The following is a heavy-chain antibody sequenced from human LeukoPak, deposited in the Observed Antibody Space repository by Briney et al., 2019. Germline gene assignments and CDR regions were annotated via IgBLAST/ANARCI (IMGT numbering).Heavy chain of an antibody. J-gene: IGHJ4*02. CDR3: AREFDSSNDY. Sequence: GGSLRLSCAASGFTFSSYAMSWVRQAPGKGLEWVANIKQDGSEKYYVDSVKGRFTISRDNAKNSLYLQMNSLRAEDTAVYYCAREFDSSNDYWGQGTLVTVSS. D-gene: IGHD3-22*01. CDR1: GFTFSSYA. V-gene: IGHV3-7*01. CDR2: IKQDGSEK.